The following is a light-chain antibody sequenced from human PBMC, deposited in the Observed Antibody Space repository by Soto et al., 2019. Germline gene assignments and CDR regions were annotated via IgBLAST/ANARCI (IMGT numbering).Light chain of an antibody. Sequence: DIQMTQSPSTLSASVGDXXTITCRASQSISSWLAWYQQKPGKAPKLLIYDASSLESGVPSRFSGSGSGTEFTLTISSLQPDDFATYYCQQYNSYSPPWTFGQGTKVEIK. J-gene: IGKJ1*01. CDR3: QQYNSYSPPWT. CDR1: QSISSW. CDR2: DAS. V-gene: IGKV1-5*01.